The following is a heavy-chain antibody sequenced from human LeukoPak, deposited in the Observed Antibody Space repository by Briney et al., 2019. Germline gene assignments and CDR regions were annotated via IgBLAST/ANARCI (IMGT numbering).Heavy chain of an antibody. CDR2: ISSSGSTI. CDR1: GFTFSSYE. V-gene: IGHV3-48*03. D-gene: IGHD2-8*01. Sequence: PGGSLRLSCAASGFTFSSYEMNWVRQAPGKGLEWVSYISSSGSTIYYADSVKGRFTISRDNAKNSLYLQMNSLRAEDTAVYYCARESAGYCTNGVCCLFDYWGQGTLVTVSS. CDR3: ARESAGYCTNGVCCLFDY. J-gene: IGHJ4*02.